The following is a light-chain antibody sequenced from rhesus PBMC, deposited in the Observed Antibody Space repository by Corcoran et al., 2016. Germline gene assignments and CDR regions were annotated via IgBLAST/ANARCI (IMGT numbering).Light chain of an antibody. CDR2: VAS. CDR1: QGIAIY. CDR3: LQSNRKPFT. Sequence: DIQMTQSPSSLSASVADRVTITCRASQGIAIYLSWYQQKPGKTPKRLIYVASRLDSGVSSRFSGSGSGTEFTLTISSLQPDDFATYYCLQSNRKPFTFGPGTKLDIK. V-gene: IGKV1-36*01. J-gene: IGKJ3*01.